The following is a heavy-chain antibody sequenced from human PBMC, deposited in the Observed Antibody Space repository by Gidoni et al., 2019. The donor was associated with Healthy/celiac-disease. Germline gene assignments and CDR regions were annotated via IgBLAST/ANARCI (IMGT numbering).Heavy chain of an antibody. Sequence: QVQLQESGPGLVQPSETLSLTCTVSGGSISSYYWSWIRQPPGKGLEWIGYIYYSGSTNYNPSLKSRVTISVDTSKNQFSLKLSSVTAADTAVYYCARQSSSWYGGGDNWFDPWGQGTLVTVSS. CDR2: IYYSGST. V-gene: IGHV4-59*08. CDR1: GGSISSYY. D-gene: IGHD6-13*01. J-gene: IGHJ5*02. CDR3: ARQSSSWYGGGDNWFDP.